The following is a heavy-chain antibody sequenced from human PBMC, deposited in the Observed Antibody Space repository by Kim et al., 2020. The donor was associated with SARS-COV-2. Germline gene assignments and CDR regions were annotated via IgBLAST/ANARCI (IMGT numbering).Heavy chain of an antibody. V-gene: IGHV3-9*01. CDR3: AKDDSKFWTNIRQFDL. CDR2: INWDSGDT. D-gene: IGHD2-8*01. CDR1: GFPFGDYA. J-gene: IGHJ5*02. Sequence: GGSLRLSCEASGFPFGDYAIHWVRLLPGRGLEWVSGINWDSGDTYYADSVKGRFTVSRDNAKNSLYLQMNSLSAEDTALDFCAKDDSKFWTNIRQFDLWGQGTLVTVYS.